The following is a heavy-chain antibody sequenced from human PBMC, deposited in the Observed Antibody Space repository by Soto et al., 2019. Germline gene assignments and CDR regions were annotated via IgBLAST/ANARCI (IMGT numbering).Heavy chain of an antibody. J-gene: IGHJ4*02. CDR2: IYYSGST. CDR3: ARQASSYYDFWSGHNGYFDY. D-gene: IGHD3-3*01. CDR1: GGSISSYY. V-gene: IGHV4-59*08. Sequence: SETLSLTCTVSGGSISSYYWSWIRQPPGKGLEWIGYIYYSGSTNYNPSLKSRVTISVDTSKNQFSLKLSSVTAADTAVYYCARQASSYYDFWSGHNGYFDYWGQGTLVTSPQ.